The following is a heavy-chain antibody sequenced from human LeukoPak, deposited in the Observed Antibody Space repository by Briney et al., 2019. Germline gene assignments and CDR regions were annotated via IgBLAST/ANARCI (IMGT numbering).Heavy chain of an antibody. D-gene: IGHD6-19*01. CDR2: ISYDESHK. Sequence: PGTSLRLSCAASGFTFSSYGMHWVRQAPDKGLEWVAIISYDESHKYYGDSVRGRLTISRDNSKNTLYLQMDSLRVEDTAVYYCARVRQQWLVRGDFDPWGQGTLVTVSS. V-gene: IGHV3-30*03. CDR1: GFTFSSYG. CDR3: ARVRQQWLVRGDFDP. J-gene: IGHJ5*02.